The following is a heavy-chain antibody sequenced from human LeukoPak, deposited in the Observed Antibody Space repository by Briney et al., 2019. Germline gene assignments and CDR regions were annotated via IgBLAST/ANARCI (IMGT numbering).Heavy chain of an antibody. D-gene: IGHD3-10*01. CDR3: AGVVTYGSGSYYNEDYYYYYGMDV. V-gene: IGHV1-69*04. CDR1: GGTFSSYA. CDR2: IIPILGIA. Sequence: SVKVSCKASGGTFSSYAISWVRQAPGQGLEWMGRIIPILGIANYAQKFQGRVTITADKSTSTAYMELSSLRSEDTAVYYCAGVVTYGSGSYYNEDYYYYYGMDVWGQGTTVTVSS. J-gene: IGHJ6*02.